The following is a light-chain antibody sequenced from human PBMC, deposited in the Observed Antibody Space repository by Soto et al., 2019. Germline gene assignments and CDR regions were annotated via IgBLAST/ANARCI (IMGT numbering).Light chain of an antibody. V-gene: IGLV2-23*02. CDR2: EVS. CDR3: CSYAGSHWV. CDR1: SSDVGNYNL. Sequence: QSALTQPASVSGSPGQSITISCTGTSSDVGNYNLVSWYQHHPGKAPKLMIYEVSKRPSGVSNRFSGSKSGNTASLTISGLQAEDEADYYCCSYAGSHWVFGGGTKVTVL. J-gene: IGLJ3*02.